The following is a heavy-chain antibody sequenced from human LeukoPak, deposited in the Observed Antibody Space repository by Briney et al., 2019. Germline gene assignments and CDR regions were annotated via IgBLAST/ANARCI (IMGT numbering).Heavy chain of an antibody. CDR1: GGSISSYY. CDR2: IYTSGST. V-gene: IGHV4-4*07. CDR3: ARGSQWLANFDY. D-gene: IGHD6-19*01. J-gene: IGHJ4*02. Sequence: SETLSLTCTVSGGSISSYYWSWIRQPAGKGLEWIGRIYTSGSTNYNPSLKSRVTMSVDTSKNQFSLKLSSVTAADTAVYYCARGSQWLANFDYWGQATLVTVSS.